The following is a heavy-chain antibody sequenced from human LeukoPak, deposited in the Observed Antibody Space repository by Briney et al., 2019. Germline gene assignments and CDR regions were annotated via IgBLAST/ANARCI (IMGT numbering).Heavy chain of an antibody. D-gene: IGHD4/OR15-4a*01. V-gene: IGHV3-23*01. CDR1: GFSFSNYA. CDR3: AKARGDYGQPFDY. Sequence: GGSLRLSCAASGFSFSNYAMSWVRQAPARGPEWVSSIRGGGETFYADSVKGRFAISRDNSKNTLSLQMNSLRAEDTAVHYCAKARGDYGQPFDYWGQGTLVTVSS. CDR2: IRGGGET. J-gene: IGHJ4*02.